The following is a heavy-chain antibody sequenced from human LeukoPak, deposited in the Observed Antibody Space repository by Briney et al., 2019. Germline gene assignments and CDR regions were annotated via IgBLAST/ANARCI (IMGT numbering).Heavy chain of an antibody. CDR3: ARVGGSYLYDALDI. CDR1: GGSISSSSYY. J-gene: IGHJ3*02. CDR2: IYYSGST. V-gene: IGHV4-39*07. D-gene: IGHD1-26*01. Sequence: SETLSLTCTVSGGSISSSSYYWGWIRQPPGKGLEWIGSIYYSGSTYYNPSLKSRVTISVDTSKNQFSLKLSSVTAADTAVYYCARVGGSYLYDALDIWGQGTMVTVSS.